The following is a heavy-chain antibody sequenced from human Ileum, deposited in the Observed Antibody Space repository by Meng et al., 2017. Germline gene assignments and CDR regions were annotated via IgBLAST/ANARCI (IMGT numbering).Heavy chain of an antibody. CDR3: APPKGVVAAATDPVY. CDR2: FSSSGGRT. D-gene: IGHD2-15*01. CDR1: GFTFSSYD. J-gene: IGHJ4*02. V-gene: IGHV3-23*01. Sequence: EVQLLESGGGLGQPGGSLRLSCAASGFTFSSYDMSWVRQAPGKGLEWVSGFSSSGGRTDYADSVKGRFTISRDNSKNKLYLQMNSLRVEDTAVYYCAPPKGVVAAATDPVYWGQGTLVTVSS.